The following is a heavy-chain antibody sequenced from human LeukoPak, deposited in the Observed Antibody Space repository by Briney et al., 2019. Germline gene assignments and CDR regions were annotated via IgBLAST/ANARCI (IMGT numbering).Heavy chain of an antibody. CDR2: MNPNSGNT. CDR1: GYTFTSYD. D-gene: IGHD5-18*01. Sequence: ASVKVSCKASGYTFTSYDINWVRQATGQGLEWMGWMNPNSGNTGYAQKFQGRVTITRNTSISTAYVELSSLRSEDTAVYYCARGIGGYSYGYYYYYMDVWGKGTTVTVSS. V-gene: IGHV1-8*03. J-gene: IGHJ6*03. CDR3: ARGIGGYSYGYYYYYMDV.